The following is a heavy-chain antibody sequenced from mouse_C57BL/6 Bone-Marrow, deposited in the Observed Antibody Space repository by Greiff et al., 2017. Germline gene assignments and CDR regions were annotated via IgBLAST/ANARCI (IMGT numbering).Heavy chain of an antibody. D-gene: IGHD1-1*01. CDR2: IYPGSGSP. Sequence: QVHVKQPGAELVKPGASVKMSCKASGYTFTSYWITWVKQRPGQGLEWIGDIYPGSGSPNYNEKFKSKATLTVDTSSSPAYMQLSSLTSEDSGVYYCARSLQGWYRSIDYWGQGTTLTVSA. CDR3: ARSLQGWYRSIDY. V-gene: IGHV1-55*01. CDR1: GYTFTSYW. J-gene: IGHJ2*01.